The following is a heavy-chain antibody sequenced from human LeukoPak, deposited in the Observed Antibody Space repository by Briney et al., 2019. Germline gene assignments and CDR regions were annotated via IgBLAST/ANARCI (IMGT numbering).Heavy chain of an antibody. CDR3: ARDYCSGGSCYSIPGY. Sequence: GGSLRLSCAASGFTFSSYAMHWVRQAPGKGLEWVAVISYDGSNKYYADSVKGRFTISRDNSKNTLYLQMNSLRAEDTAVHYCARDYCSGGSCYSIPGYWGQGTLVTVSS. D-gene: IGHD2-15*01. J-gene: IGHJ4*02. V-gene: IGHV3-30*04. CDR2: ISYDGSNK. CDR1: GFTFSSYA.